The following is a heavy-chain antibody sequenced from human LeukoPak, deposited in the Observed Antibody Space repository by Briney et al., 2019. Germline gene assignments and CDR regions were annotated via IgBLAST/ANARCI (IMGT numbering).Heavy chain of an antibody. J-gene: IGHJ3*02. CDR2: ISISGGST. V-gene: IGHV3-23*01. D-gene: IGHD1-26*01. CDR3: ARGGSGSHTYAFDI. CDR1: GFTFSSYA. Sequence: GGSLRLSCAASGFTFSSYAMNWVRQAPGKGLEWVSSISISGGSTYYADSVKGRITISRDNFKNTLYLQMSSLRADDTAEYYCARGGSGSHTYAFDIWGQGTMVTVSS.